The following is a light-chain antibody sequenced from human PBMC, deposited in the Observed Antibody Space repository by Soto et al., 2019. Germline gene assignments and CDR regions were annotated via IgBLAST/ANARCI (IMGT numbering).Light chain of an antibody. J-gene: IGLJ2*01. CDR3: SSYAGSNNLV. Sequence: QSVLTQPASVSVSPGQSITISCIGTSSDVGGYNYVSWFQQHPGKAPKLLISDVTKRPSWVPDRFSGSKSGSTASLTISELQAEDEAVYYCSSYAGSNNLVFGGGTKLTVL. V-gene: IGLV2-8*01. CDR1: SSDVGGYNY. CDR2: DVT.